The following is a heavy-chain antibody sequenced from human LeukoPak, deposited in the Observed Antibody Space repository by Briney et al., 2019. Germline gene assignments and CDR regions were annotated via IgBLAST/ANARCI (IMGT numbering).Heavy chain of an antibody. J-gene: IGHJ4*02. CDR3: AKVFDVWAGSYPPYYFDS. V-gene: IGHV3-30*04. Sequence: GGSLRLSCVASGFTFSSYVMHWVRQAPGKGLEWVAVISYDGSNKYYADSVKGRFTISRDNSKNTLYLQMNSLGAEDTAVYYCAKVFDVWAGSYPPYYFDSWGQGSLVTVSS. D-gene: IGHD3/OR15-3a*01. CDR1: GFTFSSYV. CDR2: ISYDGSNK.